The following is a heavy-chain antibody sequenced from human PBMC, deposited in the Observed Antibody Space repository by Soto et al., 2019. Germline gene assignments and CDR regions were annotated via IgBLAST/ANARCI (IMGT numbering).Heavy chain of an antibody. CDR3: ARVRITIFGVVKGQDYYCYMDV. Sequence: SETLSLTCAVYGGSFSGYYWSWIRQPPGKGLEWIGEINHSGSTNYNPSLKSRVTISVDTSKNQFSLKLSSVTAADTAVYYCARVRITIFGVVKGQDYYCYMDVWGKGTTVTVSS. D-gene: IGHD3-3*01. CDR1: GGSFSGYY. V-gene: IGHV4-34*01. J-gene: IGHJ6*03. CDR2: INHSGST.